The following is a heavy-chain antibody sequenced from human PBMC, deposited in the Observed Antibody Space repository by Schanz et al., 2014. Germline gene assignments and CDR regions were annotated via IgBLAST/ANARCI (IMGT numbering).Heavy chain of an antibody. V-gene: IGHV1-2*04. Sequence: QVQLVQSGAEVKKPGASVKVSCKASGYTFTGYYMHWVRQAPGQGLEWMGWINPNSGTTNYAQKFQGWDTMTRDTTISTAYMELSRLKSDDTAVYYCARAFGGYDPAGALDYWGQGTLVTVSS. D-gene: IGHD5-12*01. CDR3: ARAFGGYDPAGALDY. CDR1: GYTFTGYY. J-gene: IGHJ4*02. CDR2: INPNSGTT.